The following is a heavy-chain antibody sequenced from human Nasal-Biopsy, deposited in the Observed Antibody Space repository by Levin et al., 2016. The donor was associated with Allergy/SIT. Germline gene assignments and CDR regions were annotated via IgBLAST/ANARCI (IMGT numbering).Heavy chain of an antibody. J-gene: IGHJ4*02. Sequence: GESLKISCAASGFAFSNAWMSWVRQAPGKGLEWVGRIKSITGGGTSVYGAPVKGRFTISRDDSKDTLFLQMNSLKTEDTAVYYCTTDFHCVATSCPGTNWGQGSLVTVSS. CDR3: TTDFHCVATSCPGTN. D-gene: IGHD2-2*01. V-gene: IGHV3-15*01. CDR2: IKSITGGGTS. CDR1: GFAFSNAW.